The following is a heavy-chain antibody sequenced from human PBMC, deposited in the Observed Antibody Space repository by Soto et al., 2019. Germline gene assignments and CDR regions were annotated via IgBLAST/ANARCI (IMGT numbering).Heavy chain of an antibody. CDR3: AQEWSPGDY. CDR2: SSHSDGRT. CDR1: GFTFSSSA. Sequence: GGSLRLSCAASGFTFSSSAMSWVRQAPGKGLEWISSSSHSDGRTWYADSVKGRFTISRDNSKRTLYLQMNSLRAEDTAVYYCAQEWSPGDYWGQGTLVTVSS. D-gene: IGHD3-3*01. J-gene: IGHJ4*02. V-gene: IGHV3-23*01.